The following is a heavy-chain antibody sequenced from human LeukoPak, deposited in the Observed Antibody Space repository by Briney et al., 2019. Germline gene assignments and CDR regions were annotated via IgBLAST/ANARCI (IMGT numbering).Heavy chain of an antibody. CDR3: VKDLDYGDYEFDY. J-gene: IGHJ4*02. CDR1: GFTFSSYA. CDR2: ISSNGGST. Sequence: GGSLRLSCSVAGFTFSSYAMHWVRQAPGKGLEYVSAISSNGGSTNYADSVKGRFTISRDNSKNTLYLQMSSLRAEDTAVYYCVKDLDYGDYEFDYWGQGTLVTVSS. V-gene: IGHV3-64D*06. D-gene: IGHD4-17*01.